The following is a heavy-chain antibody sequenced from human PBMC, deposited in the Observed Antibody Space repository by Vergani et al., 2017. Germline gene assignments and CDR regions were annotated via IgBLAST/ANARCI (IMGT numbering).Heavy chain of an antibody. V-gene: IGHV3-66*01. Sequence: EVQLVESGGGLVQPGGSLRLSCAASGFTVSSNYMSWVRQAPGKGLEWVSVIYSGGSTYYADSVKGRFTISRDNSKNTLYLQMNSLRAEDTAVYYCARVSDVDTAMAEDYWGQGTLVTVSS. CDR3: ARVSDVDTAMAEDY. CDR2: IYSGGST. J-gene: IGHJ4*02. CDR1: GFTVSSNY. D-gene: IGHD5-18*01.